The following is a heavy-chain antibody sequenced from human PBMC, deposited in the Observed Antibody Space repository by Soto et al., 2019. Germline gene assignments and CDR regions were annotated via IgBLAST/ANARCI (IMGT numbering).Heavy chain of an antibody. D-gene: IGHD3-3*01. CDR3: AGSPRECPCNNWFDP. J-gene: IGHJ5*02. V-gene: IGHV1-2*02. CDR2: INPNSGGT. CDR1: GYTFTSYY. Sequence: ASVKVSCKASGYTFTSYYMHWVRQAPGQELEWMGWINPNSGGTNYSQKFQGRVTMTRDTSISTAYMELSRLRSDDTAVYYCAGSPRECPCNNWFDPWGQGTRVTVAS.